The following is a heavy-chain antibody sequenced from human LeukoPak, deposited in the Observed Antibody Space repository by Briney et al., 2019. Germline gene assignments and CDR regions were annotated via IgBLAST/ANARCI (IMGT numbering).Heavy chain of an antibody. CDR1: GFTFNSYA. CDR3: AKEGLCTTTSCYREFDY. V-gene: IGHV3-23*01. D-gene: IGHD2-2*01. Sequence: GGSLRLSCAASGFTFNSYAMSWVRQTPGKGLEWVSSISDTGTSTYYADSVKGRFTISRDNSKNALYLQMNSLRAEDTAVYYCAKEGLCTTTSCYREFDYWGQGTLVTVSS. CDR2: ISDTGTST. J-gene: IGHJ4*02.